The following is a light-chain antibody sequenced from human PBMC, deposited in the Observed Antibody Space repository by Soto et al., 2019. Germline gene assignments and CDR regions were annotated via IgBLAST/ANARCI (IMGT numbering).Light chain of an antibody. CDR1: QSVSSY. J-gene: IGKJ1*01. CDR2: DAS. CDR3: QHRSNWPPWT. Sequence: EIVLTQSPATLSLSPGERATLSCRASQSVSSYLAWYQQKPGQAPRLLIYDASNRATGIPARFSGSGSGTDFTLTISILEPVDFAVYYCQHRSNWPPWTFGQGTKVEIK. V-gene: IGKV3-11*01.